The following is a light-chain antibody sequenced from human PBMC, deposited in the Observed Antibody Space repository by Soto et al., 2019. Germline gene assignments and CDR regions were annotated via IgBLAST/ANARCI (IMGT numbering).Light chain of an antibody. Sequence: DIQLTQSPSFLSASVGDRVTITCRASQGIRRYLAWYQVKPGKAPKPLIYAASTLHSGVPSGFSGSGSGTEVTLTISSLQPEDSATYYCQQLKSYPLTFGGGTKVEIK. V-gene: IGKV1-9*01. CDR2: AAS. CDR1: QGIRRY. CDR3: QQLKSYPLT. J-gene: IGKJ4*01.